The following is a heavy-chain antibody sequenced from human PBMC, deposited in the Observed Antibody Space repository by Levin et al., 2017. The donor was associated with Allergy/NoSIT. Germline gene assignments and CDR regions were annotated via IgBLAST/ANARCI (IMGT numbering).Heavy chain of an antibody. CDR2: IIPIFGTT. V-gene: IGHV1-69*01. Sequence: KISCKASGGAFSRHAISWVRQAPGQGLEWMGGIIPIFGTTHYAQDFQGRVTIAADESTSTAYMELSILSSTDTAMYYCVRDRGENSTFPDSFDIWGQGTMVTVSS. J-gene: IGHJ3*02. D-gene: IGHD2-21*01. CDR3: VRDRGENSTFPDSFDI. CDR1: GGAFSRHA.